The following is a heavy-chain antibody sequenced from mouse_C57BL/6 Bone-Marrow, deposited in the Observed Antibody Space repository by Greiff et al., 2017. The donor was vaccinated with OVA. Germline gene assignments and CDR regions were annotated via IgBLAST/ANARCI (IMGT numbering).Heavy chain of an antibody. CDR2: IYPGSGST. CDR3: ARRSYDSNYDY. J-gene: IGHJ2*01. CDR1: GYTFTSYW. V-gene: IGHV1-55*01. D-gene: IGHD2-5*01. Sequence: QVQLQQPGAELVKPGASVKLSCKASGYTFTSYWITWVKQRPGQGLEWIGDIYPGSGSTNYNEKFKSKATVTADTSSSTAYMQLSSLTSEDSAVYYCARRSYDSNYDYWGQGTTLTVSS.